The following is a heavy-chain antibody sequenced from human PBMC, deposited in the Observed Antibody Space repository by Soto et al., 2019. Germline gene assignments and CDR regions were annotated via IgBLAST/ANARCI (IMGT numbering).Heavy chain of an antibody. D-gene: IGHD2-2*03. CDR1: GFNFHTYT. V-gene: IGHV3-48*02. J-gene: IGHJ4*02. CDR3: ATGYCRSDNCHFTH. Sequence: DVQLVESGGGLVKPGGSLRLSCAASGFNFHTYTMTWVRQAPGKGLEWVPYISGTSETIFYADSVKGRFTISRDNAKNSLYLQLNSLRDEETAVYYCATGYCRSDNCHFTHWGQGTLVTVSS. CDR2: ISGTSETI.